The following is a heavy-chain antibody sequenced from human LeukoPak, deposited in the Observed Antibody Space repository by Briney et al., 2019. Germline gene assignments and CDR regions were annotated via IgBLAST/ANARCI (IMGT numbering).Heavy chain of an antibody. CDR3: ARHVLLWFGEPYYFDY. D-gene: IGHD3-10*01. Sequence: PSETLSLTCAVYGGSFSGYYWSWIRQPPGKGLEWIGEINHSGSTNYNPSLKSRVTISVDASKNQFSLKLSSVTAADTAVYYCARHVLLWFGEPYYFDYWGQGTLVTVSS. CDR2: INHSGST. CDR1: GGSFSGYY. V-gene: IGHV4-34*01. J-gene: IGHJ4*02.